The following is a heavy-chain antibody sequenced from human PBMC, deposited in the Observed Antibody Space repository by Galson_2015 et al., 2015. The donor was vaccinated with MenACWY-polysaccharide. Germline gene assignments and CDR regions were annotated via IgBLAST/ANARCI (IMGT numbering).Heavy chain of an antibody. Sequence: ETLSLTCAVSGYSISSGYYWGWIRQPPGKGLEWIASIFHSGTTYYNPSLKSRVTISVDTSKNQFSLKLSSVTAADTAVYYCARVEKYSGSFYILYWGQGALVTVSS. CDR1: GYSISSGYY. J-gene: IGHJ4*02. CDR2: IFHSGTT. D-gene: IGHD1-26*01. CDR3: ARVEKYSGSFYILY. V-gene: IGHV4-38-2*01.